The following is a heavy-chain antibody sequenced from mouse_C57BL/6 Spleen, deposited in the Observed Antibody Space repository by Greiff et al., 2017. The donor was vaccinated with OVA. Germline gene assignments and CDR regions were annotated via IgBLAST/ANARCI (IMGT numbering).Heavy chain of an antibody. D-gene: IGHD2-5*01. J-gene: IGHJ3*01. CDR1: GYTFTDYN. CDR2: INPNNGGT. CDR3: ARALYSNYVAWGAY. V-gene: IGHV1-22*01. Sequence: EVQLQQSGPELVKPGASVKMSCKASGYTFTDYNMHWVKQSHGKSLEWIGYINPNNGGTSYNQKFKGKATLTVNKSSSTAYMGLRSLSSEESAVYYCARALYSNYVAWGAYWGEGTLGTVSA.